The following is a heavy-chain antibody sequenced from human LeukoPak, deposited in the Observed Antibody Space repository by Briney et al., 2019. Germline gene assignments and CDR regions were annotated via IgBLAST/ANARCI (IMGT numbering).Heavy chain of an antibody. D-gene: IGHD3-22*01. CDR3: AKRGVVIRVILVGFHKEAYYFDS. CDR1: GITLSNYG. J-gene: IGHJ4*02. V-gene: IGHV3-23*01. CDR2: MSDSGGRT. Sequence: GWSLRLSCAVSGITLSNYGMSWVRQAPGKGLEGVAGMSDSGGRTNYADSVKGRFTISRDNPKNTLYLQMNSLRAEDTAVYFCAKRGVVIRVILVGFHKEAYYFDSWGQGALVTVSS.